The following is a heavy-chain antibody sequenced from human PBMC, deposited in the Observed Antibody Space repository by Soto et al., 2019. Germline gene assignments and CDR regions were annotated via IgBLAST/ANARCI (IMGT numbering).Heavy chain of an antibody. J-gene: IGHJ6*02. Sequence: PSETLSLTCTVSGGSISSGGYYWSWIRQHPGKGLEWIGYIYYSGSTYYNPSLKSRVTISVDTSKNQFSLKLSSVTAADTAVYYCASSPYYDILTVYYNSYYYYGMDVWGQGTKVTV. V-gene: IGHV4-31*03. CDR1: GGSISSGGYY. CDR2: IYYSGST. CDR3: ASSPYYDILTVYYNSYYYYGMDV. D-gene: IGHD3-9*01.